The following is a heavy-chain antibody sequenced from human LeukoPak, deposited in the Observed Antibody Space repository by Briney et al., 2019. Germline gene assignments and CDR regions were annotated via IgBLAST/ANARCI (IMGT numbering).Heavy chain of an antibody. J-gene: IGHJ4*02. D-gene: IGHD4/OR15-4a*01. CDR2: ISGGDTYI. V-gene: IGHV3-21*01. Sequence: GGSLRLSCAASGFPFSSYSMNWVRQAPGKGLEWVSSISGGDTYISYADSVKGRFTISRDNAKNSLFLQMSSLRPEDTAVYYCAKDGALSAAAYYFDYWGQGTLVTVSS. CDR3: AKDGALSAAAYYFDY. CDR1: GFPFSSYS.